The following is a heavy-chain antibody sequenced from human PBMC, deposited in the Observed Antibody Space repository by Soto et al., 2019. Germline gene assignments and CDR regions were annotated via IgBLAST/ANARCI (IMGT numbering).Heavy chain of an antibody. V-gene: IGHV4-61*01. D-gene: IGHD6-6*01. CDR3: ARAASYASSYYFDF. CDR1: GGSVSSGSYY. J-gene: IGHJ4*02. Sequence: NPSETLSLTCTVSGGSVSSGSYYWSWIRQPPGKGLEWIGFIYHSGSTSYYPSFKSRVTISLDTSRNQFSLKLSSVTAADTAVYYCARAASYASSYYFDFWGQGTLVTVSS. CDR2: IYHSGST.